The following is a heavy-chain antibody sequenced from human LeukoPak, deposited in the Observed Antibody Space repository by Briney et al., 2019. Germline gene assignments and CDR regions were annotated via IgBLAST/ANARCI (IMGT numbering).Heavy chain of an antibody. CDR3: AKDLGVLLWFGELVFDAFDI. CDR1: GFTVSSNY. Sequence: GGSLRLSCAASGFTVSSNYMSWVRQAPGKGLEWVSAISGSGGSTYYADSVKGRFTISRDNSKNTLYLQMNSLRAEDTAVYYCAKDLGVLLWFGELVFDAFDIWGQGTMVTVSS. D-gene: IGHD3-10*01. CDR2: ISGSGGST. J-gene: IGHJ3*02. V-gene: IGHV3-23*01.